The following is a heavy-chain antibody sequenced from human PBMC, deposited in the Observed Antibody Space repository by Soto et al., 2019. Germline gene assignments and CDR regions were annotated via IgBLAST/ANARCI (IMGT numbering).Heavy chain of an antibody. J-gene: IGHJ1*01. Sequence: QVQLVQSGAEVRKPGASVKVSCKASGYIFNNYAVHWVRQAPGQRLEWMGWINAGNGNTKYSHKLQGRVTITRDTSATTAYMELSRLRCEDTAVYYWAVEGNLAYFQHWVQGTLVTVSS. CDR2: INAGNGNT. CDR3: AVEGNLAYFQH. CDR1: GYIFNNYA. V-gene: IGHV1-3*01.